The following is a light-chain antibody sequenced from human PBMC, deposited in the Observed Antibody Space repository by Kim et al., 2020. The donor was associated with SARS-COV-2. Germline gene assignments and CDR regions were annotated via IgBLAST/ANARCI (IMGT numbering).Light chain of an antibody. Sequence: LSPGESATLSCRASQSVSDTYLAWYHQKPGQAPRLVIRGASTRATGIPDRFSGTGSGTEYTLTISRLEPEDFAVYYCQQYYSSPPTFGGGTKVEI. CDR1: QSVSDTY. CDR3: QQYYSSPPT. CDR2: GAS. J-gene: IGKJ4*02. V-gene: IGKV3-20*01.